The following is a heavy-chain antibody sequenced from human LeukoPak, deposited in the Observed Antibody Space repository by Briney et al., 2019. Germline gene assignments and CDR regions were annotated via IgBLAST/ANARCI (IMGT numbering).Heavy chain of an antibody. CDR2: INPNSGGT. J-gene: IGHJ3*02. V-gene: IGHV1-2*02. CDR1: GYTFTGYY. D-gene: IGHD4-23*01. CDR3: ATVVQGMTTVVTGGYAFDI. Sequence: ASVKVSCKASGYTFTGYYMHWVRQAPGQGLEWMGWINPNSGGTNYAQKFQGRVTMTRDTSISTAYMELSRLRSEDTAVYYCATVVQGMTTVVTGGYAFDIWGQGTMVTVSS.